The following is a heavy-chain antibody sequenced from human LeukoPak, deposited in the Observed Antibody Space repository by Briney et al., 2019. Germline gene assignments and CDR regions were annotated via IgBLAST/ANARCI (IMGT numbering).Heavy chain of an antibody. Sequence: ASVKVSCKASGYTFTGYYMHWVRQAPGQGLEWMGWINPNSGGTNYAQKFQGRVTMTRDTSISTAYMELSRLRSDDTAVYYCARHAIVGATPYYFAYWGQGTLVTVSS. CDR3: ARHAIVGATPYYFAY. CDR1: GYTFTGYY. CDR2: INPNSGGT. J-gene: IGHJ4*02. V-gene: IGHV1-2*02. D-gene: IGHD1-26*01.